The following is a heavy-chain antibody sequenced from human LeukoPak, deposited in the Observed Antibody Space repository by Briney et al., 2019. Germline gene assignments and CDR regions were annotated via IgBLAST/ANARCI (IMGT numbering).Heavy chain of an antibody. D-gene: IGHD5-24*01. Sequence: SETLSLTCTVSGGSISSGGYYWSWIRQHPGKGLEWIGYIYYSGSTYYNPSLKSRVTISVDTSKNQFSLKLSSVTAADTAVYYCAGEGLERGLNFFDYWGQGTLVTVSS. CDR3: AGEGLERGLNFFDY. V-gene: IGHV4-31*03. J-gene: IGHJ4*02. CDR2: IYYSGST. CDR1: GGSISSGGYY.